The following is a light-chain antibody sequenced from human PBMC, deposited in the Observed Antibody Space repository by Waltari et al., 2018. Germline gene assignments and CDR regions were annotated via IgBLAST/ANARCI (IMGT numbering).Light chain of an antibody. J-gene: IGLJ2*01. Sequence: SSELTQEPAVSVALGQTVRITCQGASLRTYYVSWFHQKPGQAPALVIYGKNNRPSGIPNRFSASSSGSTASLTIIGAQAEDEADYYCHSRDSSGNVLIGGGTKLTVV. CDR3: HSRDSSGNVL. CDR2: GKN. CDR1: SLRTYY. V-gene: IGLV3-19*01.